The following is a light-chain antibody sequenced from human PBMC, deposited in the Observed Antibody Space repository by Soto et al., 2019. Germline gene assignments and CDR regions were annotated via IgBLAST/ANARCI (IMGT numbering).Light chain of an antibody. J-gene: IGKJ3*01. V-gene: IGKV3-20*01. CDR2: GAS. CDR1: QSVSSN. CDR3: HQYGTAPLT. Sequence: EIVLTPSPGTLSLSPGERATLSCRASQSVSSNLAWYQQKPGQAPRLLIYGASSRATGIPDRFSGSGSGTDFTLTISRLEPEDFSVYYCHQYGTAPLTCGPGTKGDIK.